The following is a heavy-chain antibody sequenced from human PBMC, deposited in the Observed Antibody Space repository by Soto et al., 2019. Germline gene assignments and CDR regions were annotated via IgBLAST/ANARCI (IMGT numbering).Heavy chain of an antibody. CDR3: ARDLGRAVAGTGACDY. Sequence: SEKFSSKASGCTFSIYAISCVVQAPLQWLDLMGGIIPIFGTPTYAQKFQGRVTIPADESTSTAYMELSSLRSEDKAVYYCARDLGRAVAGTGACDYWGQGPLVTV. CDR2: IIPIFGTP. J-gene: IGHJ4*02. V-gene: IGHV1-69*13. D-gene: IGHD6-19*01. CDR1: GCTFSIYA.